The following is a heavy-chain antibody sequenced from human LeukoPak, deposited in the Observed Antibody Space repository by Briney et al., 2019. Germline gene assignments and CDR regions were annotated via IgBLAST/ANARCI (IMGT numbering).Heavy chain of an antibody. Sequence: GESLKISCKGSGSIFTSYWIGWVRQLPGKGVEWMGIIYPGDSDTRYSPSFQGQVTISADKSISTAYLQWSSLKASDTAMYYCARGGTIFPALVWFDPWGQGTLVTVSS. D-gene: IGHD3-3*01. CDR2: IYPGDSDT. CDR3: ARGGTIFPALVWFDP. CDR1: GSIFTSYW. J-gene: IGHJ5*02. V-gene: IGHV5-51*01.